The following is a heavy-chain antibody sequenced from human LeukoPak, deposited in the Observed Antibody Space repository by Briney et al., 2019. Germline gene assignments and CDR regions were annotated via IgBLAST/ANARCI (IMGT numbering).Heavy chain of an antibody. CDR1: GFTFSSYS. CDR3: ARGYCSGVSCYEAFDI. D-gene: IGHD2-15*01. J-gene: IGHJ3*02. CDR2: ISSSSSYI. Sequence: GGSLRLSCAASGFTFSSYSMNWVRQAPGTGVERVSSISSSSSYIYYADSVKGRFTISRDNAKNSLYLQMNSLRAEDTAVYYCARGYCSGVSCYEAFDIWGQGTMVTVAS. V-gene: IGHV3-21*01.